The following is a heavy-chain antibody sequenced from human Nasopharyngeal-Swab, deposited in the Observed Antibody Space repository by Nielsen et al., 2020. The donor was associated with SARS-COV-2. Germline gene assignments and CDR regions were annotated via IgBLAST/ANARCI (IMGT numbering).Heavy chain of an antibody. D-gene: IGHD5-12*01. CDR2: ISSSSSYI. CDR3: ARASGYDFGYYYGMDV. CDR1: GFTFSSYS. J-gene: IGHJ6*02. Sequence: GGSLRLSCAASGFTFSSYSMNWVRQAPGKGLEWVSSISSSSSYIYYADSVKGRFTISRGNAKNSLYLQMNSLRAEDTAVYYCARASGYDFGYYYGMDVWGQGTTVTVSS. V-gene: IGHV3-21*01.